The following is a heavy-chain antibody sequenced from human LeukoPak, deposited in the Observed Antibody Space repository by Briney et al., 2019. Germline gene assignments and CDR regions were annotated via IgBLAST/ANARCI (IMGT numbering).Heavy chain of an antibody. CDR2: INHRETT. CDR1: GVSLSSSNSY. CDR3: ASTSIDGAYYFDV. Sequence: SETLSLTCTVSGVSLSSSNSYWGWLRQPPGKGLEWFGKINHRETTNYNPSLERRVTISVDPSKNTFSLKPSSVTAAHTAVLYCASTSIDGAYYFDVWGKGTMVTVSS. V-gene: IGHV4-39*07. J-gene: IGHJ6*03. D-gene: IGHD6-6*01.